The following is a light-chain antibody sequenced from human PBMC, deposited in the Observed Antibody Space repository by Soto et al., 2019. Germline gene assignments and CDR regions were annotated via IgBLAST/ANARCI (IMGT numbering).Light chain of an antibody. V-gene: IGLV1-44*01. CDR2: SNN. CDR3: AAWDDSLNGVV. Sequence: QSVLTQTPSVSGTPGQRVNISCSGSSSNIGRNYVYWYHQFPGTAPKLLIYSNNQRPSGVPDRFSGSKSGTSASLAISGLQSEDEADYYCAAWDDSLNGVVFGGGTKVTVL. CDR1: SSNIGRNY. J-gene: IGLJ2*01.